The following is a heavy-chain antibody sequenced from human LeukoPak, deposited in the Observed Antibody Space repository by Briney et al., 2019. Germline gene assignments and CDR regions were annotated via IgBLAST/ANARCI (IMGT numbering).Heavy chain of an antibody. CDR3: ARGPRFGELLWHWFDP. CDR1: GGSISSSSYY. V-gene: IGHV4-39*07. D-gene: IGHD3-10*01. CDR2: MYHSGST. Sequence: TSETLSLTCTVSGGSISSSSYYWGWIRQPPGKGLEWIGSMYHSGSTYYNPPLKSQVTISEDTSKNQFSLKLRSVTAADTAVYYCARGPRFGELLWHWFDPWGQGTLVTVSS. J-gene: IGHJ5*02.